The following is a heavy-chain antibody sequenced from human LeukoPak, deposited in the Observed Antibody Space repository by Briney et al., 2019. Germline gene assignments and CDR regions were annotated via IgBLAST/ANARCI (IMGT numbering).Heavy chain of an antibody. D-gene: IGHD6-19*01. CDR3: TRVGISLAGNYFDF. CDR2: ISSKTYGAST. CDR1: GFTFGDYA. V-gene: IGHV3-49*04. Sequence: GGSLRLSCTTSGFTFGDYAMTWVHQAPGKGLEWVGFISSKTYGASTQYAASVRGRFTISRDDSKNIAYLQMDSLKTEDTGVYYCTRVGISLAGNYFDFWGQGTLVTVSS. J-gene: IGHJ4*02.